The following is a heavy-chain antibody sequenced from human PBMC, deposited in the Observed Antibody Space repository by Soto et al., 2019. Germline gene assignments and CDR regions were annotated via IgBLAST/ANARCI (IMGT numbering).Heavy chain of an antibody. V-gene: IGHV3-13*01. CDR1: GFTFSIYA. Sequence: GGSLRLSCAASGFTFSIYAMNWVRQAPGKGLEWVSAIGTAGDTYYPGSVKGRFTISRENAKNSLYLQMNSLRAGDTAVYYCARQFGTYYYMDVWGKGTTVTVSS. D-gene: IGHD1-1*01. J-gene: IGHJ6*03. CDR2: IGTAGDT. CDR3: ARQFGTYYYMDV.